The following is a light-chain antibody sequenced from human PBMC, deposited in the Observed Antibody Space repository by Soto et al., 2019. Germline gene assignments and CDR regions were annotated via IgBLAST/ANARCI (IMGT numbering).Light chain of an antibody. Sequence: DIQMTQSPSPLSASVGDSVTITCRASQTIKTYLNWYRHKPGEAPKLLIYAASRLQTGVPSRFXXXXXXTFXXXXXXXXXXXXFXTYYCQQTYSTPGTFGQGTKVEV. CDR2: AAS. CDR3: QQTYSTPGT. CDR1: QTIKTY. J-gene: IGKJ1*01. V-gene: IGKV1-39*01.